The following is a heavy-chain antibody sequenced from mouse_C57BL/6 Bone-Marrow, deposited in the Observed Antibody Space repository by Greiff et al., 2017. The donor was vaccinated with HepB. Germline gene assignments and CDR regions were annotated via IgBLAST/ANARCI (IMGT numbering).Heavy chain of an antibody. J-gene: IGHJ4*01. CDR1: GFTFSSYA. V-gene: IGHV5-9*01. CDR3: AIHGREGYAMDY. Sequence: EVMLVESGGGLVKPGGSLKLSCAASGFTFSSYAMSWVRQTPEKRLEWVATISDGGSYTYYPDTMERRIIISRDNTKKPLYLQMSSLRSEDTALYYCAIHGREGYAMDYWGQGTSVTVSS. CDR2: ISDGGSYT.